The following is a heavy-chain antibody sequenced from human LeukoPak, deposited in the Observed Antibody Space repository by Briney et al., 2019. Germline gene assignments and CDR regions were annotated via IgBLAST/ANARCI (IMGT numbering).Heavy chain of an antibody. V-gene: IGHV1-69*01. CDR3: ASGSYQCYYYYYGMDV. CDR2: IIPILGTA. J-gene: IGHJ6*02. Sequence: GSSVKVSCKASGGTFSSYAISWVRQAPGQGLEWMGGIIPILGTANYAQKFQGRVTITADESTSTAYMELSSLRSEDTAVYYCASGSYQCYYYYYGMDVWGQGTTVTVSS. D-gene: IGHD1-26*01. CDR1: GGTFSSYA.